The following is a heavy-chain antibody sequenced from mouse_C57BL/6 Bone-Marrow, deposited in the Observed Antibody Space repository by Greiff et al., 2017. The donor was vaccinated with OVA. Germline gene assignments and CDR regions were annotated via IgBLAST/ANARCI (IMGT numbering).Heavy chain of an antibody. Sequence: VKLQESGPGLVAPSQSLSITCTVSGFSLTSYGVSWVRQPPGKGLEWLGVIWGDGSTNYHSALISRPSISKDNSKSQVFLKLNSLQTDDTATYCCAKLGASRFAYWGQGTLVTVSA. J-gene: IGHJ3*01. CDR3: AKLGASRFAY. D-gene: IGHD6-1*01. V-gene: IGHV2-3*01. CDR1: GFSLTSYG. CDR2: IWGDGST.